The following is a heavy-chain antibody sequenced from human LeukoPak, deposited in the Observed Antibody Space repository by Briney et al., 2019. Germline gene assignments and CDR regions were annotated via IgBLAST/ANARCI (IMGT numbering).Heavy chain of an antibody. CDR2: IWYDGSNK. CDR1: GFTFSSYG. V-gene: IGHV3-33*01. J-gene: IGHJ4*02. CDR3: ARDPGHSGWYGDC. Sequence: GGSLRLSCAASGFTFSSYGMHWVRQAPGKGLEWVSIIWYDGSNKYYADSVKGRFTISKDNSKNTLYLHMNSLRAEDTAVYYCARDPGHSGWYGDCWGQGTLVTVSS. D-gene: IGHD6-19*01.